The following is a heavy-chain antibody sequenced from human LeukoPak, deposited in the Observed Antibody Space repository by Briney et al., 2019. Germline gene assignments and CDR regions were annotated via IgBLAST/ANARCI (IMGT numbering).Heavy chain of an antibody. J-gene: IGHJ4*02. CDR1: GFTFSNAW. V-gene: IGHV3-15*01. Sequence: PGGSLRLSCAASGFTFSNAWMSWVRQAPGKGLEWVGRIKSKTDGGTTDYAAPVKGRFTISRDDSKNTLYLQMNSLKTEDTAVYYCTTDLPSYGPHDYWGQGTLVTVSS. D-gene: IGHD5-18*01. CDR3: TTDLPSYGPHDY. CDR2: IKSKTDGGTT.